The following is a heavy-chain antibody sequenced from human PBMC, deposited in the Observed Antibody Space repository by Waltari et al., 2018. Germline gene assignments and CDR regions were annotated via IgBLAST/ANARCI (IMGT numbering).Heavy chain of an antibody. D-gene: IGHD2-21*01. V-gene: IGHV4-31*03. CDR1: GGSISSGAYY. CDR3: ARDRGHCDSISCTDALDI. Sequence: QVQLQESGPGPVKPSQTLSLSCTVSGGSISSGAYYWTWIRQPPGKGLEWIGFIYDSETTYYNPALKSRVSISLDTSKNQFSLRLSSVTAANTAVYYCARDRGHCDSISCTDALDIWGQGTMVTVSS. J-gene: IGHJ3*02. CDR2: IYDSETT.